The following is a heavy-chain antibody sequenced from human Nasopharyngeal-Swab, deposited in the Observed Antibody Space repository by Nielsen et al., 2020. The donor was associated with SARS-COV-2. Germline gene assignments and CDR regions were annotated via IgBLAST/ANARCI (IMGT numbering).Heavy chain of an antibody. Sequence: GESLKISCAASGFTFGTCAMAWVRQAPGKGLEWVSSISGSGDKTYYADSVKGRFAISRDTPGNTVSLQMNSLRVEDTAVYYCARGRNYGSGKYYFDFWGQGTLVTVSS. CDR3: ARGRNYGSGKYYFDF. J-gene: IGHJ4*02. CDR2: ISGSGDKT. V-gene: IGHV3-23*01. D-gene: IGHD3-10*01. CDR1: GFTFGTCA.